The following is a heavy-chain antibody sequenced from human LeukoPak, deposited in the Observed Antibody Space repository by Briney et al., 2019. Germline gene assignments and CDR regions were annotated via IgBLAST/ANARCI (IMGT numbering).Heavy chain of an antibody. CDR3: AKGRSYGDYALNY. CDR2: INSDGSGT. J-gene: IGHJ4*02. CDR1: GFTFSSYW. Sequence: PGGSLRLSCAASGFTFSSYWMHWVRQAPGKGLVWVSRINSDGSGTSYADSVKGRFTISRDNAKNTLYLQMNSLRVEDTAVYYCAKGRSYGDYALNYWGQGTLVTVSS. V-gene: IGHV3-74*01. D-gene: IGHD4-17*01.